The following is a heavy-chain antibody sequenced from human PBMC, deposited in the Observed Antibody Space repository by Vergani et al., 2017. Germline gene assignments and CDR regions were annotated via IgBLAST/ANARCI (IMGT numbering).Heavy chain of an antibody. Sequence: QVRLQESGPGLVKPSETLSLTCSVSGRSMSGYYWSWIRQPPGKELDWIGYMYHSGSTNYNPSLETRVTISVDTSKNQFSLEVTSVTAADTAIYFCARTESFILRYFHWALWGQGTLVTVSS. CDR3: ARTESFILRYFHWAL. D-gene: IGHD3-9*01. V-gene: IGHV4-4*08. J-gene: IGHJ4*02. CDR1: GRSMSGYY. CDR2: MYHSGST.